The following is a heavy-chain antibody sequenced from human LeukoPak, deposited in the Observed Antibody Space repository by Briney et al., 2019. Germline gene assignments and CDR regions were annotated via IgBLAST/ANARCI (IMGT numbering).Heavy chain of an antibody. CDR1: GYTFTGYY. D-gene: IGHD2-2*01. J-gene: IGHJ6*02. Sequence: ASVKVSCKASGYTFTGYYMHWVRQAPGQGLEWMGWINPNSGGTNYAQKFQGRVTMTRDTFISTAYMELSRLRSDDTAVYYCARVRYCSSTSCYDYYYGMDVWGQGTTVTVSS. V-gene: IGHV1-2*02. CDR2: INPNSGGT. CDR3: ARVRYCSSTSCYDYYYGMDV.